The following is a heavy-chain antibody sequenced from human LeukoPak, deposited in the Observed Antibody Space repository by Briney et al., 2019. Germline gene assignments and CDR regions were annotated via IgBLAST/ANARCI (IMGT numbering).Heavy chain of an antibody. J-gene: IGHJ4*02. CDR3: ARERGPYSSSSYFDY. Sequence: GRSLRLSCAASGFTFSSYVMTWVRQAPGKGLEWVAVISYDGSNKYYADSVKGRFTISRDNSKNTLYLQMNSLRAEDTAVYYCARERGPYSSSSYFDYWGQGTLVTVSS. CDR2: ISYDGSNK. D-gene: IGHD6-6*01. V-gene: IGHV3-30-3*01. CDR1: GFTFSSYV.